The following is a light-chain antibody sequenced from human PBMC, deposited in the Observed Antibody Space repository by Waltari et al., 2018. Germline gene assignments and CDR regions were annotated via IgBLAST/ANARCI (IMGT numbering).Light chain of an antibody. V-gene: IGKV1-16*02. CDR1: QGINTS. Sequence: EIQMTQYPSSLSPSVVDRIIITCRARQGINTSLAWFQQKPGKAPKSLIYAASTLQSGVSSNFSGSGSGTDFTLTISSLQPEDCATYYCQPYNTYPPTFGGGTWVEI. J-gene: IGKJ4*01. CDR3: QPYNTYPPT. CDR2: AAS.